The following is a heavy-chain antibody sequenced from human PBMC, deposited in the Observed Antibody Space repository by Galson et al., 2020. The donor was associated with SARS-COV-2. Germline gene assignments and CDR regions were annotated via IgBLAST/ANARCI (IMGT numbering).Heavy chain of an antibody. CDR2: IRTKAFGGAI. J-gene: IGHJ6*03. Sequence: GESLKISCTASGFTFGDFAMSWVRQAPGRGLEWVGLIRTKAFGGAIRYAASVKGRFTISKDDSETVGYLQMNSLKTDDTAVYYCSRASRDLLRGEFYYYSDVWGKGTTVSVSS. CDR3: SRASRDLLRGEFYYYSDV. CDR1: GFTFGDFA. V-gene: IGHV3-49*04. D-gene: IGHD3-16*01.